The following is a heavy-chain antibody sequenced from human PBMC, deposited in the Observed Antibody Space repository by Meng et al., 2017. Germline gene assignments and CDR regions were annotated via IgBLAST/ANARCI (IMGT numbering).Heavy chain of an antibody. CDR2: IWYDGSNK. J-gene: IGHJ2*01. CDR3: ARGLSTTYWYFDL. Sequence: GRLGESGGGVVQAGRSLRLSCAGSGFTFSSYGMHWVRQAPGKGLEWVAVIWYDGSNKYYADSVKGRFTISRDNSKNTLYLQMNSLRAEDTAVYYCARGLSTTYWYFDLWGRGTLVTVSS. CDR1: GFTFSSYG. V-gene: IGHV3-33*01. D-gene: IGHD2/OR15-2a*01.